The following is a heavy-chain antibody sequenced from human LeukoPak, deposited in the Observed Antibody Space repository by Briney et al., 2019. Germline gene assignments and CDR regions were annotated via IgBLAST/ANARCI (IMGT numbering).Heavy chain of an antibody. D-gene: IGHD3-10*01. V-gene: IGHV4-34*01. J-gene: IGHJ5*02. CDR2: INHSGST. Sequence: SETLSLTCAVYGGSFSGYYWSWIRQPPGKGLEWIGEINHSGSTNYNPSLKSRVTISVDTSKNQFSLKLSSVTAADTAVYYCARRSRVNRPSTIYGSGSYYNAVWFDPWGQGTLVTVSS. CDR1: GGSFSGYY. CDR3: ARRSRVNRPSTIYGSGSYYNAVWFDP.